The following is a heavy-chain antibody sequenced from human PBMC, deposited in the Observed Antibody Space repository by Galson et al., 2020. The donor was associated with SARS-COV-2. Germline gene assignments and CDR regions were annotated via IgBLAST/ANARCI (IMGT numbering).Heavy chain of an antibody. Sequence: GESLKISCAASGFTFSHYYMSWIRQAPGKGLEWVLYIDYGGITIYHADSLRGRFTISRDNAKNSVYLQMNSLRAEDTAVYYCARLSSSTGKGEEDLFDIWGQGTMVAVSS. V-gene: IGHV3-11*04. CDR3: ARLSSSTGKGEEDLFDI. CDR2: IDYGGITI. CDR1: GFTFSHYY. D-gene: IGHD2-2*01. J-gene: IGHJ3*02.